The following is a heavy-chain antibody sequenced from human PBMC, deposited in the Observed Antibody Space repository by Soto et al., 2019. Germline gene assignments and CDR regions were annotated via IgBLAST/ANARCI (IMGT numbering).Heavy chain of an antibody. Sequence: ESMRLSCVGPGFTFSNYSINYVRQAPGKGLEWVSSISSRSDIYYADSVKGRFTISRDNAKNSVSLQMNSLRAEDTAVYYCAREYTAWPLAYGLDVWGQGTTVTVSS. CDR2: ISSRSDI. J-gene: IGHJ6*02. CDR3: AREYTAWPLAYGLDV. D-gene: IGHD2-2*02. V-gene: IGHV3-21*01. CDR1: GFTFSNYS.